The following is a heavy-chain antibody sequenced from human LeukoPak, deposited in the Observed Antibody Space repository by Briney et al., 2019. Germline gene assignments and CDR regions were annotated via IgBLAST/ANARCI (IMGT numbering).Heavy chain of an antibody. D-gene: IGHD2-21*02. CDR1: GYTFTSYD. Sequence: ASVKVSCKASGYTFTSYDINWVRQATGQGLEWMGWMNPNSGNTGYAQKFQGRVTMTRNTSISTAYMELSSLRSEDAAVYYCARGNRIGCGGDCYPKFGFDPWGQGTLVTVSS. V-gene: IGHV1-8*01. CDR2: MNPNSGNT. J-gene: IGHJ5*02. CDR3: ARGNRIGCGGDCYPKFGFDP.